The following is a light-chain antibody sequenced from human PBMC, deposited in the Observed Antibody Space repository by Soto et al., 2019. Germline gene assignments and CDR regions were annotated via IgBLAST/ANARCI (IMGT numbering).Light chain of an antibody. J-gene: IGLJ1*01. CDR1: SSIVGGFNV. CDR2: EGI. Sequence: QSALTQPASVSGSPGQSITISCTGTSSIVGGFNVVSWYQQHPGKAPKVIIYEGIKRPSGVSNRFSGSNSGSTASLTISGLQAEEEADYYCCSYVGATTYVFGTGTKLTVL. CDR3: CSYVGATTYV. V-gene: IGLV2-23*01.